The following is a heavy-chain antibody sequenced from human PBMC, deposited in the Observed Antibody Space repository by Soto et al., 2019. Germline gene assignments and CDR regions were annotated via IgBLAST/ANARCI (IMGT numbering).Heavy chain of an antibody. CDR3: ARSYYGGTGFAVDP. V-gene: IGHV4-59*02. Sequence: QMQLQASGPGLVKPSETLSLTCNVSGASVSHGYWSWIRKPPGKGLEWIGFMYFGGSFNYNPSLTGRATISVETSKNQFSMKLTSVTASDTAVYYCARSYYGGTGFAVDPWGQGTLVTVSS. CDR1: GASVSHGY. J-gene: IGHJ5*02. CDR2: MYFGGSF. D-gene: IGHD1-26*01.